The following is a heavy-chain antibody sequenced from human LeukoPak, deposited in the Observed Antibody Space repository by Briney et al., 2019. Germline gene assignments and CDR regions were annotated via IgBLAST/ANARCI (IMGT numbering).Heavy chain of an antibody. CDR1: GGSISSHY. D-gene: IGHD2-2*01. CDR3: ARDLFYWSSTSCYAFDI. V-gene: IGHV4-59*11. J-gene: IGHJ3*02. Sequence: SETLSLTCTVSGGSISSHYWSWIRQPPGKGLEWIGYIYYSGSTNYNPSLKGRVTISVDTSKNQFSLKLSSVTAADTAVYYCARDLFYWSSTSCYAFDIWGQGTMVTVSS. CDR2: IYYSGST.